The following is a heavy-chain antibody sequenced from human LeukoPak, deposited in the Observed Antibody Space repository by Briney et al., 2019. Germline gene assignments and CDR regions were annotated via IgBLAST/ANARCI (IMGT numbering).Heavy chain of an antibody. V-gene: IGHV3-23*01. CDR1: GFSFSSYA. CDR3: AKGPYSDSSEWFQY. D-gene: IGHD6-13*01. J-gene: IGHJ1*01. CDR2: ISGTGGRT. Sequence: GGSLRLSCAASGFSFSSYAMGWVRQAPGKGLEWVSSISGTGGRTYYADSVKGRFTISRDNSRNTLSLQMNSLRVENTAVYFCAKGPYSDSSEWFQYWGQGTLVTVSS.